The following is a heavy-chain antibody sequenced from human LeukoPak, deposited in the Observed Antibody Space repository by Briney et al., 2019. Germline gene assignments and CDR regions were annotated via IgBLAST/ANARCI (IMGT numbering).Heavy chain of an antibody. CDR3: ARRAVAGTAAFDV. D-gene: IGHD6-19*01. V-gene: IGHV4-34*01. J-gene: IGHJ3*01. CDR2: INHSGST. CDR1: GGSFSGHY. Sequence: SEILSLNCAVYGGSFSGHYWTWIRQPPGKGLEWIGEINHSGSTNYNPSLKSRVTISVDTSKNQFSLKVSSVTAADTAVYYCARRAVAGTAAFDVWGQGTMVTVSS.